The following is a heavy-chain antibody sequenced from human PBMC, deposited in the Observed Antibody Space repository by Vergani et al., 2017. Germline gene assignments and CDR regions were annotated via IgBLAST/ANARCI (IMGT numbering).Heavy chain of an antibody. CDR2: ISYDGSNK. J-gene: IGHJ4*02. Sequence: QVQLVESGGGVVQPGRSLRLSCAASGFTFSSYGMHWVRQAPGKGLEWVAVISYDGSNKYYADSVKGRFTISRDNSKNTLYLQMNSLRAEDTAVYYCARDVAVAGTPRLMDYWGQGTLVTVSS. CDR1: GFTFSSYG. D-gene: IGHD6-19*01. V-gene: IGHV3-30*03. CDR3: ARDVAVAGTPRLMDY.